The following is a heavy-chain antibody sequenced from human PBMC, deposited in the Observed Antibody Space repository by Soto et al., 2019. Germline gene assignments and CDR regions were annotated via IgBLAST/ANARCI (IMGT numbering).Heavy chain of an antibody. J-gene: IGHJ6*02. CDR3: ARGGYCISTSCQGYYYYSGMDV. V-gene: IGHV4-59*07. Sequence: KPSDSMSLTSTVSGGSISIYYWGWIRQPPGKGLEWIGYIYYSGSTNYSPSLKSRVTISVDTSKNQFSLKLSSVTAADTAVYYCARGGYCISTSCQGYYYYSGMDVWGQGTTVT. CDR1: GGSISIYY. D-gene: IGHD2-2*01. CDR2: IYYSGST.